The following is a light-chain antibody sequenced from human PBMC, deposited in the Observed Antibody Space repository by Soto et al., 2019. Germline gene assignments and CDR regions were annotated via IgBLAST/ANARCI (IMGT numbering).Light chain of an antibody. CDR1: NIGSRS. V-gene: IGLV3-21*04. Sequence: SYELTQPPSVSVAPGKTATITCGGNNIGSRSVHWYQQRPGQAPVLVIYYDSDRPSRIPERFSGSNSGNTATLTISRVEAGDEADYYCQVWDSSNDHPGVFGGGTQLTVL. CDR3: QVWDSSNDHPGV. CDR2: YDS. J-gene: IGLJ2*01.